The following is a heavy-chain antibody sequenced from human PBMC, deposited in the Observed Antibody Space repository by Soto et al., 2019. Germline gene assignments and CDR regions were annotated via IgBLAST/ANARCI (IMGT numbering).Heavy chain of an antibody. V-gene: IGHV4-38-2*01. CDR3: ARGHIVDVPTVGWFDT. Sequence: PSGSLSLTCAACSDIMCSWEDGVSIHQPPGKGLEWIGSMFHSGSTHYIPSLKSRVTISVDTSKNHFSLRLSSVAASDTAVYYCARGHIVDVPTVGWFDTSGEGILVTVS. J-gene: IGHJ5*02. CDR1: SDIMCSWED. D-gene: IGHD2-2*01. CDR2: MFHSGST.